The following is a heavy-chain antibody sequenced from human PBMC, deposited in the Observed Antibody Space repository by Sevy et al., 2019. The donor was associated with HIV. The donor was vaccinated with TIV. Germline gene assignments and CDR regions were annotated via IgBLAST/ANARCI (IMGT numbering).Heavy chain of an antibody. CDR3: ARGSGTSRYYDH. CDR2: IYHSGST. V-gene: IGHV4-30-2*01. D-gene: IGHD3-9*01. Sequence: SETLSLICPVSSDSTGSGGYYWSWIRQPLGKALEWIGCIYHSGSTFHNPSLQSRVTISVDRSKNQFSLKLRSVTAADTAVYYCARGSGTSRYYDHWGQGTLVTVSS. J-gene: IGHJ5*02. CDR1: SDSTGSGGYY.